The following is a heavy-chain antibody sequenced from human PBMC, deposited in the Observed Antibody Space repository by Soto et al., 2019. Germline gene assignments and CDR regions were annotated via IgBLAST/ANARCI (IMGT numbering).Heavy chain of an antibody. CDR2: IYYSGSA. Sequence: PSETLSLTCAVYGGSFSGYYWSWIRQPPGKGLEWIGYIYYSGSANYNPSLKSRVTISVDTSKNQFSLKLSSATAADTAVYYCARNYGGNVDYWGQGTLVTVSS. V-gene: IGHV4-59*08. D-gene: IGHD4-17*01. CDR1: GGSFSGYY. J-gene: IGHJ4*02. CDR3: ARNYGGNVDY.